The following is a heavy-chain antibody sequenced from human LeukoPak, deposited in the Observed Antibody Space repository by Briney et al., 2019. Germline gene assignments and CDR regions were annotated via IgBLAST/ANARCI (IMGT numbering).Heavy chain of an antibody. V-gene: IGHV3-30-3*01. D-gene: IGHD3-3*01. J-gene: IGHJ6*03. Sequence: PGGSLRLSCAASGFTFSSYAMHWVRQAPGKGLEWVAVISYDGSNKYYADSVKGRFTISRDNSKNTLYLQMNSLRAEDTAVYYCARSLRFLEWLLVYYCYYYMDVWGKGTTVTVSS. CDR1: GFTFSSYA. CDR2: ISYDGSNK. CDR3: ARSLRFLEWLLVYYCYYYMDV.